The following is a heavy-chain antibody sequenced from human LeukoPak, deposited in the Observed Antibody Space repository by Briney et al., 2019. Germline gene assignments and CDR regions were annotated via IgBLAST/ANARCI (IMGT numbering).Heavy chain of an antibody. CDR1: GLTVSNNY. CDR3: ARDKDA. CDR2: IYSDGTT. V-gene: IGHV3-66*01. J-gene: IGHJ5*02. Sequence: GGSLRLSCVISGLTVSNNYMSWVRQAPGKGLEWVSVIYSDGTTRNADSVKGRFTISRDNSKNTVYLQVDSLRAEDTAVYYCARDKDAWGRGTLVTVSS.